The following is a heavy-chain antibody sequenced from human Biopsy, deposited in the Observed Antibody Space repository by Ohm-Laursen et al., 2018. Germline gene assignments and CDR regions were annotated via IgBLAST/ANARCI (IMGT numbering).Heavy chain of an antibody. Sequence: SVKVSCKASGVTFDTYAFGWVRQAPAQGLEWMGGRIPYFNTIYYARNFQDRAVITADRSARTTDMQLSGLRPDDTAVYYCVGGQRGPPIGVTVPGDAFDLWGPGTMVTVSP. CDR2: RIPYFNTI. D-gene: IGHD2/OR15-2a*01. V-gene: IGHV1-69*13. CDR3: VGGQRGPPIGVTVPGDAFDL. J-gene: IGHJ3*01. CDR1: GVTFDTYA.